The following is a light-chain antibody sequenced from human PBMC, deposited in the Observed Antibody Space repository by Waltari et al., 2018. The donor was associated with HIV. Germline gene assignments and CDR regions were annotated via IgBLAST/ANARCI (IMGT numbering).Light chain of an antibody. V-gene: IGLV3-1*01. CDR3: LAWDSSTVV. CDR1: KLGNKY. CDR2: QDS. J-gene: IGLJ2*01. Sequence: SYELTQPPSVSVSPGQTASITCSGNKLGNKYVCWYQQKPGQSPLLVIYQDSERPSAIHERFSASNSGNTATLTISGTQPMDEGDYYCLAWDSSTVVFGGGTRLTVL.